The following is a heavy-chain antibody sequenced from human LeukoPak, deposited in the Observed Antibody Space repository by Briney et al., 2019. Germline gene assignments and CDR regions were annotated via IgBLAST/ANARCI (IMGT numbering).Heavy chain of an antibody. V-gene: IGHV3-43*01. CDR3: AKDMSDSSGYLDY. CDR1: GFTFDDYT. J-gene: IGHJ4*02. D-gene: IGHD3-22*01. CDR2: ISWDGGST. Sequence: PWGSLRLSCAASGFTFDDYTMHWVRQAPGKGLEWVSLISWDGGSTYYADSVKGRFTISRGNSKNSLYLQMNSLRTEDTALYYCAKDMSDSSGYLDYWGQGTLVTVSS.